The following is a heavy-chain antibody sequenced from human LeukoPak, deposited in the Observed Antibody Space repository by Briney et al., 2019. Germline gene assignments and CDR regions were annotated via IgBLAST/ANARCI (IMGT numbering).Heavy chain of an antibody. J-gene: IGHJ4*02. D-gene: IGHD1-26*01. Sequence: GRSLRLSCAASGFIFSSYAMHWVRQAPGKGLEWVAVISYDGTNRYYADSVKGRFTISRDNSENTLYLQMNSLRAEDTAVYYCARDLVGPGYYFDYWGQGTLVTVSS. V-gene: IGHV3-30-3*01. CDR2: ISYDGTNR. CDR1: GFIFSSYA. CDR3: ARDLVGPGYYFDY.